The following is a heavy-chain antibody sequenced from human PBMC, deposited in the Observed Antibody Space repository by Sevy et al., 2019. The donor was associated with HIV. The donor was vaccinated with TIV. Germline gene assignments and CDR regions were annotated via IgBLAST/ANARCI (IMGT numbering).Heavy chain of an antibody. CDR1: GGSFSGYY. J-gene: IGHJ6*02. Sequence: SETLSLTCAVYGGSFSGYYWSWIRQPPGKGLEWIGEINHSGSTNYNPSLKSRVTISVDTSKNQFSLKLSSVTAADTAVYYCARGLTMVRGVIILGYYYYYGMDVWGQGTTVTVSS. V-gene: IGHV4-34*01. CDR2: INHSGST. D-gene: IGHD3-10*01. CDR3: ARGLTMVRGVIILGYYYYYGMDV.